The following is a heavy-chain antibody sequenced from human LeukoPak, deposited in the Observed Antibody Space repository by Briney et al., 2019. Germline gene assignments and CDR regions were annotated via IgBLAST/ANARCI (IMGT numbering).Heavy chain of an antibody. CDR1: GYTFTSYA. CDR2: IIPIFGTA. J-gene: IGHJ4*02. D-gene: IGHD6-13*01. Sequence: GASVKVSCKASGYTFTSYAISWVRQAPGQGLEWMGGIIPIFGTANYAQKFQGRVTITADESTSTAYIELSSLRSEDTAVYYCASLNLPTIAAAGTATNYWGQGTLVTVSS. CDR3: ASLNLPTIAAAGTATNY. V-gene: IGHV1-69*13.